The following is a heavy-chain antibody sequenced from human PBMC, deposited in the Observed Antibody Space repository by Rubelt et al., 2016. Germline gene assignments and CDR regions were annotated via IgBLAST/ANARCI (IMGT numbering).Heavy chain of an antibody. CDR3: ARGYFDSTGDFDY. CDR1: GYTFTTYG. D-gene: IGHD3-22*01. J-gene: IGHJ4*02. V-gene: IGHV1-18*01. Sequence: QVHLVQSAIEVKKPGASVKISCKTSGYTFTTYGIIWVRRAPGQGLEWMGWINTYNDTTNYPQKFQGRVSMTTDSSTNTAYMEWRSLRSDDTAVYYCARGYFDSTGDFDYWGQGTLVTVSS. CDR2: INTYNDTT.